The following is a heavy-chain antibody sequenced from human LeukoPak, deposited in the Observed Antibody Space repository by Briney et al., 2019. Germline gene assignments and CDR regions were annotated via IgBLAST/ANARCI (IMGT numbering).Heavy chain of an antibody. V-gene: IGHV4-59*01. CDR1: GGSISSYY. D-gene: IGHD5-18*01. CDR3: ARDSEDTAISFDY. CDR2: IYYGGST. J-gene: IGHJ4*02. Sequence: SETLSLTCTVSGGSISSYYWSWIRQPPGKGLEWIGYIYYGGSTNYNPSLKSRVTISVDTSKNQFSLKLSSVTAADTAVYYCARDSEDTAISFDYWGQGTLVTVSS.